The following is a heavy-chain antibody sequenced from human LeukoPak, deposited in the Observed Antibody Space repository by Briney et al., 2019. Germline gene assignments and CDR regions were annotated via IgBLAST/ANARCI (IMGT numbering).Heavy chain of an antibody. J-gene: IGHJ4*02. CDR2: ISAYNGKT. CDR1: GYTFTSYG. V-gene: IGHV1-18*01. CDR3: ARRVGNYYDSTFCDY. D-gene: IGHD3-22*01. Sequence: ASVKVSCKASGYTFTSYGISWVRQAPGQGLEWMGWISAYNGKTNYAEKFQGRVTMTTETSTRTAYMDLRSLRSDDTAVYYCARRVGNYYDSTFCDYWGQGTLVTVSS.